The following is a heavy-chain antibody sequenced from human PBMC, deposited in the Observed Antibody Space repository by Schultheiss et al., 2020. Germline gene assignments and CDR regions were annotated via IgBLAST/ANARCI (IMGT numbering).Heavy chain of an antibody. J-gene: IGHJ4*02. V-gene: IGHV3-11*01. CDR2: ISSSGTTI. CDR3: AKKGDYFDY. CDR1: GFTFSDYY. D-gene: IGHD3-16*01. Sequence: GGSLRLSCAVSGFTFSDYYMTWIRQAPGKGLEWVSYISSSGTTIYYADSVKGRFTVSRDNAKNSLYLQMNSLRAEDTAVYYCAKKGDYFDYWGQGTLVNVSS.